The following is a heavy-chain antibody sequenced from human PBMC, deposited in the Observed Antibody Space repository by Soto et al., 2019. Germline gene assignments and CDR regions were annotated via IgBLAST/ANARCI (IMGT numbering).Heavy chain of an antibody. CDR3: ARDQFYGGNSYYYYYGMDV. Sequence: SETLSLTCTVSGGSISSYYWSWIRQPPGKGLEWIGYIYYSGSTNYNPSLKSRVTISVDTSKNQFSLKLSSVTAADTAVYYCARDQFYGGNSYYYYYGMDVWGQGTTVTVS. CDR2: IYYSGST. J-gene: IGHJ6*02. CDR1: GGSISSYY. D-gene: IGHD2-21*02. V-gene: IGHV4-59*01.